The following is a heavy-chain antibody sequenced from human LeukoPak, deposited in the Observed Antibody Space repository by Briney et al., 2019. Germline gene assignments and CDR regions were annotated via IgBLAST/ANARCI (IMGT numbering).Heavy chain of an antibody. CDR1: GGSFSGYY. V-gene: IGHV4-34*01. CDR2: INHSGST. J-gene: IGHJ4*02. Sequence: PSETLSLTCAAYGGSFSGYYWSWIRQPPGKGLEWIGEINHSGSTNYNPSLKSRVTISVDTSKNQFSLKLSSVTAADTAVYYCARVDNVGADYWGQGTLVTVSS. D-gene: IGHD3-3*01. CDR3: ARVDNVGADY.